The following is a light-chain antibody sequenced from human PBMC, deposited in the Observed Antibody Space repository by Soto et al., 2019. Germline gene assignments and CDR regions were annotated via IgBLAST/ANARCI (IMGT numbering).Light chain of an antibody. J-gene: IGLJ1*01. CDR2: EVS. CDR1: SSDIGAYIY. Sequence: QSVLTQPPSASGSPGQSVTISCTGTSSDIGAYIYVSWYQQHPGKAPKLMISEVSRRPSGVPERFSGSKSGNTASLTVSGLQADDEAHHYCSSYAGGNNFVFGTGTKLTVL. CDR3: SSYAGGNNFV. V-gene: IGLV2-8*01.